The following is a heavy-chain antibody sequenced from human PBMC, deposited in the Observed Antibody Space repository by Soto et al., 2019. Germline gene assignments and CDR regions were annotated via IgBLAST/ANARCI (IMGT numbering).Heavy chain of an antibody. Sequence: PSQTLSLTCAISGDSVSSNSAAWNWIRQSPSRGLEWLGRTYYRSKWYNDYAVSVKSRITINPDTSKNQFSLQLNSVTPEDTAVYYCARGVLIVGPGTNYYYGMDVWGQGTTVTVSS. D-gene: IGHD1-26*01. CDR2: TYYRSKWYN. CDR1: GDSVSSNSAA. V-gene: IGHV6-1*01. J-gene: IGHJ6*02. CDR3: ARGVLIVGPGTNYYYGMDV.